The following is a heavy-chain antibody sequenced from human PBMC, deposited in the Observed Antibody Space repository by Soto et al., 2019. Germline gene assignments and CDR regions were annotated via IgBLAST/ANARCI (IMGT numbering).Heavy chain of an antibody. Sequence: GGSLRLSCAASGFTFSNAWMSWVRQAPGKGLEWVGRIKSKTDGGTTDYAAPVKGRFTISRGDSKNTLYLQMNSLKTEDTAVYYCTTDQVPFYDFWSGYSHGYWGQGTLVTVSS. D-gene: IGHD3-3*01. CDR1: GFTFSNAW. J-gene: IGHJ4*02. V-gene: IGHV3-15*01. CDR2: IKSKTDGGTT. CDR3: TTDQVPFYDFWSGYSHGY.